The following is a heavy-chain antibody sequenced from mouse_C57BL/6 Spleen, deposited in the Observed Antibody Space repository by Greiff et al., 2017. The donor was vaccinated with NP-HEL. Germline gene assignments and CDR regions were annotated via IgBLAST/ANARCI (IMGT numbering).Heavy chain of an antibody. J-gene: IGHJ2*01. D-gene: IGHD1-1*01. CDR1: GYAFTNYL. CDR3: ARSRDCSRFDY. V-gene: IGHV1-54*01. Sequence: QVQLQQSGAELVRPGTSVKVSCKASGYAFTNYLIEWVKQRPGQGLEWIGVINPGSGGTNYNEKFKGKATLTADKSSSTAYMQLSSLTSEDSAVYFCARSRDCSRFDYWGQGTTLTVSS. CDR2: INPGSGGT.